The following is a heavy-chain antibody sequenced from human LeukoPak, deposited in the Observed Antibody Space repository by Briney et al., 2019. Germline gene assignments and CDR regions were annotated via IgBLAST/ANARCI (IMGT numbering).Heavy chain of an antibody. Sequence: GGSLRLSCAASGFTFSSTWMHWFRQAPGKGPVWVSRIHSDGSSTIYADSVKGRFTISRDNARNTLYLQMNSLRAEDTALYYCAKGRYYYDSSGYFPNWGQGTLVTVSS. V-gene: IGHV3-74*01. J-gene: IGHJ4*02. CDR2: IHSDGSST. CDR1: GFTFSSTW. D-gene: IGHD3-22*01. CDR3: AKGRYYYDSSGYFPN.